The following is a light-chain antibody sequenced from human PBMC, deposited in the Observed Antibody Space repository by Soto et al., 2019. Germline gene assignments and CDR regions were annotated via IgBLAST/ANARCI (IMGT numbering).Light chain of an antibody. CDR2: DAS. CDR1: QDISTW. Sequence: DIQMTQSPSSVSASVGDRVTITCRASQDISTWLAWYQQKPGKAPKLLIYDASNLESGVPARFSGSGYGTDFTLTISSLQPEDFATYYCQQANSFPFSFGPGTKVDIK. CDR3: QQANSFPFS. J-gene: IGKJ3*01. V-gene: IGKV1-12*02.